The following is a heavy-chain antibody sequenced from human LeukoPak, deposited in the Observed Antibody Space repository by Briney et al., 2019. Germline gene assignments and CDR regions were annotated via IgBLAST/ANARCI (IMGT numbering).Heavy chain of an antibody. CDR2: INHSGST. Sequence: SETLSLTCAVYGGSFSGYYWSWIRQPPGKGLEWIGEINHSGSTNYNPSLKSRVTISVDTSKNQFSLKLSSVTAADTAVYCCARDLAAAGGMDVWGQGTTVTVSS. J-gene: IGHJ6*02. V-gene: IGHV4-34*01. D-gene: IGHD6-13*01. CDR1: GGSFSGYY. CDR3: ARDLAAAGGMDV.